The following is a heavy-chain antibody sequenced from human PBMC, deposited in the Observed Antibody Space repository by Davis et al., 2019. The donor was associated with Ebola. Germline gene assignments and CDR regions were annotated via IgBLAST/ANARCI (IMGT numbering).Heavy chain of an antibody. CDR3: ASHTDIVVVPAASPLS. J-gene: IGHJ4*02. Sequence: PGGSLRLSCAASGFTFSSYNMNWVRQAPGKGLEWVSSISSSSSYIYYADSVKGRFTISRDNAKNSLYLQMNSLRAEDTAVYYCASHTDIVVVPAASPLSWGQGTLVTVSS. V-gene: IGHV3-21*04. CDR2: ISSSSSYI. D-gene: IGHD2-2*01. CDR1: GFTFSSYN.